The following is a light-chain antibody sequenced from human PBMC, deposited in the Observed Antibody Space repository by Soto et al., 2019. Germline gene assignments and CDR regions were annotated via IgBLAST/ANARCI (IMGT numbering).Light chain of an antibody. CDR2: DAS. CDR1: QSVSSY. J-gene: IGKJ4*01. CDR3: QQRSNWPPVT. V-gene: IGKV3-11*01. Sequence: EIVLTQSPATLSLSPGERATLSCRASQSVSSYLAWYQQKPVQAPRLLIYDASNRATGIPARFSGSGSGTDFTLTISSREPEDFAIYYCQQRSNWPPVTFGGGTKVEIK.